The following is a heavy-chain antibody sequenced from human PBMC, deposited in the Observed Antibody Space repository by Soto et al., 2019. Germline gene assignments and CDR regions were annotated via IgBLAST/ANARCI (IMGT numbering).Heavy chain of an antibody. Sequence: QVQLVQSGAEVKKPGSSVKVSCKASGGTFSSYAISWVRQAPGQGLEWMGGIIPIFGTANYAQKFQGRVTITADESTSTDYMELSSLRSEDTAVYYCARETYSSGLYYYYGMDVWGQGTTVTVSS. D-gene: IGHD6-19*01. CDR2: IIPIFGTA. CDR1: GGTFSSYA. V-gene: IGHV1-69*01. J-gene: IGHJ6*02. CDR3: ARETYSSGLYYYYGMDV.